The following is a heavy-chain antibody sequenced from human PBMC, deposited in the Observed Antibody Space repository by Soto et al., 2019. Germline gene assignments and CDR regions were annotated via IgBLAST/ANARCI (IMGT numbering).Heavy chain of an antibody. CDR3: AKDRSSSSWEPIFDF. CDR2: ISWDSAVI. Sequence: EMELVESGGGFIEPGRSLRLSCAASGFTFDDYAIHWVRQAPGKGLEWVSGISWDSAVIDYAVSVKGRFTIGRDNARNSLYLHMNNLRPEDTALYFCAKDRSSSSWEPIFDFWGRGTLVTVSS. D-gene: IGHD6-13*01. V-gene: IGHV3-9*01. J-gene: IGHJ4*02. CDR1: GFTFDDYA.